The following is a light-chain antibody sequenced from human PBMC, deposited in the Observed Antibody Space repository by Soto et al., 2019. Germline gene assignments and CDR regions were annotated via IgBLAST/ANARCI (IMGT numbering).Light chain of an antibody. CDR3: NSYTNSGTPYVV. V-gene: IGLV2-14*01. J-gene: IGLJ2*01. CDR1: SSDVGGYNY. Sequence: QSVLTQPASVSGSPGQSITISCTGTSSDVGGYNYVSWYQQHPGKAPKLMIYEVSNRPSGVSNRFSGSKSGNTASLTISGLQAEDEADYYCNSYTNSGTPYVVFGGGTKLTVL. CDR2: EVS.